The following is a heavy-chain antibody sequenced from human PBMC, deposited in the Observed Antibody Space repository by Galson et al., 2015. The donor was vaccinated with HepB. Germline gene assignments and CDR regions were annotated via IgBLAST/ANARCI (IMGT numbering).Heavy chain of an antibody. V-gene: IGHV3-23*01. CDR2: ISASGAKT. J-gene: IGHJ4*02. Sequence: SLRLSCASSKFTFNTYVMNWVRQAPGKGLEWVSAISASGAKTYYADPVKGRFTISRDNSRNTLYLQMNSLRAEDTAVYYCAKDGQRGSSHFDQWGQGTLVTVSS. CDR3: AKDGQRGSSHFDQ. D-gene: IGHD3-10*01. CDR1: KFTFNTYV.